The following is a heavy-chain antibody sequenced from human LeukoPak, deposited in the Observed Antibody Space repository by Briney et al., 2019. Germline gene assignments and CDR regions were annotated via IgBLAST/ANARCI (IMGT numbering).Heavy chain of an antibody. Sequence: SVKVSCKASGYTFTSYDINWVRQAPGQGLEWMGGIIPIFGTANYAQKFQGRVTITADESTSTAYMELSSLRSEDTAVYYCARERGDLAHDAGDYWGQGTLVTVSS. J-gene: IGHJ4*02. V-gene: IGHV1-69*13. CDR1: GYTFTSYD. CDR3: ARERGDLAHDAGDY. D-gene: IGHD3-10*01. CDR2: IIPIFGTA.